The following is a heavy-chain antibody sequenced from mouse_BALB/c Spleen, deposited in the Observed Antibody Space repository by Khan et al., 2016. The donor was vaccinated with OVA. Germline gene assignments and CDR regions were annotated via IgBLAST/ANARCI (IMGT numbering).Heavy chain of an antibody. D-gene: IGHD3-3*01. Sequence: QVQLKESGPGLVAPSQSLSITCTVSEFSLSRYGVHWVRQPPGKGLEWLGIIWIGGSADYNSPLKSRLSISKDNSKSQVFLKMNSLQTDDTAMYYCARNRDGGSYWYFDVWGAGTTVTVSS. CDR3: ARNRDGGSYWYFDV. CDR1: EFSLSRYG. V-gene: IGHV2-6-4*01. CDR2: IWIGGSA. J-gene: IGHJ1*01.